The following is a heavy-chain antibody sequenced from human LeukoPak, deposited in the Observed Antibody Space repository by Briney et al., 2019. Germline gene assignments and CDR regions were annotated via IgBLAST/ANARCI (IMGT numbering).Heavy chain of an antibody. CDR3: ARGVGSSWYGD. CDR2: IYYSGTS. CDR1: GGSISSGDYY. D-gene: IGHD6-13*01. V-gene: IGHV4-30-4*01. Sequence: KTSETLSLTCTVSGGSISSGDYYWSWIRQPPGKGLEWIGYIYYSGTSYYNPSLKSRLTTSVDTSKNQFSLNLRSVTAADTAVYYCARGVGSSWYGDWGQGTLVTVSS. J-gene: IGHJ4*02.